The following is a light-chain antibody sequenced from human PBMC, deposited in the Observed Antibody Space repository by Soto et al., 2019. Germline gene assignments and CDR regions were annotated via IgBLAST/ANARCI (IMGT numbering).Light chain of an antibody. CDR2: HAS. J-gene: IGKJ1*01. V-gene: IGKV1-5*01. Sequence: DIQMTQSPSTLPASVGDRVTITCRASQSISNWLAWYQQKPGTAPKVLIYHASNWQSGVPSRFSGSGSGTEFTLTSISLQPYDFASYYYQQYNSYSFGQGTKVDI. CDR3: QQYNSYS. CDR1: QSISNW.